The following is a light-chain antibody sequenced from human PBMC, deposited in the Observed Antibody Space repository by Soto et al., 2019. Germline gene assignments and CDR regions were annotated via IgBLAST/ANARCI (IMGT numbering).Light chain of an antibody. CDR1: SSDVGGYDF. V-gene: IGLV2-11*01. CDR3: AAWDDSLSWV. CDR2: DVT. J-gene: IGLJ3*02. Sequence: QSALTQPRSVSGSPGQSVTISCTGTSSDVGGYDFVSWYQQHPGKAPKLMIHDVTKRPSGVPDRFSGSKSGNSASLTISGLQAEDEADYYCAAWDDSLSWVFGGGTKLTVL.